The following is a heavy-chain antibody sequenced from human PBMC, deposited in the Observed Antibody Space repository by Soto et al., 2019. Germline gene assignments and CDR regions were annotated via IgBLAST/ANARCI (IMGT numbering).Heavy chain of an antibody. V-gene: IGHV3-23*01. D-gene: IGHD3-16*01. CDR1: GFTFSNSA. CDR2: IGGIGQYT. J-gene: IGHJ6*02. Sequence: GWSLSLSCAASGFTFSNSAMTWVRQAPGKGLEWVSIIGGIGQYTFYADSVKGRFPFSRDNSKSTMYLEMHNLRAEDTAIYFCAKGGTSHIYGIDVWGPGTTGTVSS. CDR3: AKGGTSHIYGIDV.